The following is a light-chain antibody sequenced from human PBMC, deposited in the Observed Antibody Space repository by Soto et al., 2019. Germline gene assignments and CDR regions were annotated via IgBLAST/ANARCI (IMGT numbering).Light chain of an antibody. CDR3: ASHGASNV. Sequence: QSVLTQPPSASRAPGQAVTISCTGTDSDVGGHNYVSWYQQHPGRAPKLIIYEVSKRPSGVPDRFSGSKSGSTASLTVSGLQAEDEADYYCASHGASNVFGTGTKVTVL. J-gene: IGLJ1*01. V-gene: IGLV2-8*01. CDR2: EVS. CDR1: DSDVGGHNY.